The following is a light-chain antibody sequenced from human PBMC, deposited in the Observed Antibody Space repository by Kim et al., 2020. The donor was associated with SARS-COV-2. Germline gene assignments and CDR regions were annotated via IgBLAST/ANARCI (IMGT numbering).Light chain of an antibody. Sequence: IQVTQSPSSQSASVGDRVTITCRAGQTISTYLNWYQQKQGKAPKLLIYGATTLQSGVPERFSGSGSGADFTLTITSLQPEDFATYFCQQTYSTPYTFGQGTKLEIK. V-gene: IGKV1-39*01. CDR1: QTISTY. CDR2: GAT. CDR3: QQTYSTPYT. J-gene: IGKJ2*01.